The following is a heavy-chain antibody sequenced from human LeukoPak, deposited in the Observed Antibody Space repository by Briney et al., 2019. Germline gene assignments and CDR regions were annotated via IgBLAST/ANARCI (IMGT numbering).Heavy chain of an antibody. CDR1: GGSFSGYY. V-gene: IGHV4-34*01. CDR2: INHSGST. Sequence: SETLSLTCAVYGGSFSGYYWSWIRQPPGKGLEWIGEINHSGSTNYNPSLKSRVTISVDTSKNQFSLKLGSVTAADTAVYYCARETNNWNYGWFDPWGQGTLVTVSS. D-gene: IGHD1-7*01. J-gene: IGHJ5*02. CDR3: ARETNNWNYGWFDP.